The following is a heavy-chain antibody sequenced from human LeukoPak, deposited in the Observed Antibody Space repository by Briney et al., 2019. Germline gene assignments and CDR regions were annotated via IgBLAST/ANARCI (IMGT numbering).Heavy chain of an antibody. J-gene: IGHJ4*02. CDR3: ARVVAAPFYYFDY. Sequence: PSETLSLTCTVSGGSISSYYWSWIRQPPGKGLEWIGYIYYSGSTNYNPSLKSRVTISVDTSKNQFSLKLSSVTAADTAVYYCARVVAAPFYYFDYWGQGTLVTVSS. V-gene: IGHV4-59*01. CDR1: GGSISSYY. D-gene: IGHD2-15*01. CDR2: IYYSGST.